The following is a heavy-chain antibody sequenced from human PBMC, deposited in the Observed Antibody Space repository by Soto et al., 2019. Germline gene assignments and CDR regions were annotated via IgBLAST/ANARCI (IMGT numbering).Heavy chain of an antibody. D-gene: IGHD6-13*01. Sequence: PGESLKISCKISGYRFSSFWIAWVRQKPGKGLEWMGIIYPGDATTIYSPPFQGRLTISVDMSISTAHLQWYDLKASDSAMYYCARTAAAGEYYYGVDVWGEGTTVTVSS. CDR1: GYRFSSFW. J-gene: IGHJ6*04. CDR3: ARTAAAGEYYYGVDV. CDR2: IYPGDATT. V-gene: IGHV5-51*01.